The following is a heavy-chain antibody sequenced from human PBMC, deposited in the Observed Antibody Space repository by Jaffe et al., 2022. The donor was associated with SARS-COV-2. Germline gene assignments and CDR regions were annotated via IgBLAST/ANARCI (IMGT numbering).Heavy chain of an antibody. CDR2: IGTAGDP. Sequence: EVQLVESGGGLVQPGGSLRLSCAASGFTFSSYDMHWVRQATGKGLEWVSAIGTAGDPYYPGSVKGRFTISRENAKNSLYLQMNSLRAGDTAVYYCARAARGWQLGRDWYFDLWGRGTLVTVSS. J-gene: IGHJ2*01. V-gene: IGHV3-13*05. CDR3: ARAARGWQLGRDWYFDL. CDR1: GFTFSSYD. D-gene: IGHD6-6*01.